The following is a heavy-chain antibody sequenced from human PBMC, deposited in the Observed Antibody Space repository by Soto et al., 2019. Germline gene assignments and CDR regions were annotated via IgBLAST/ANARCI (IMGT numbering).Heavy chain of an antibody. V-gene: IGHV3-23*01. Sequence: QAGGSLRLSCAASGFTFSSYAMSWVRQAPGKGLEWVSAISGSGGSTYYADSVKGRFTISRDNSKNTLYLQMNSLRAEDTAVYYCARFSIYGSGSYFPYSYYFDYWGQGTLVTVS. D-gene: IGHD3-10*01. CDR3: ARFSIYGSGSYFPYSYYFDY. CDR1: GFTFSSYA. J-gene: IGHJ4*02. CDR2: ISGSGGST.